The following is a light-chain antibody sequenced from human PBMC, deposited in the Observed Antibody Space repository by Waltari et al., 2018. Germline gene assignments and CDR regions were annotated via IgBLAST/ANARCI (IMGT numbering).Light chain of an antibody. CDR1: QSLLHRDGYNY. Sequence: DIAMTQSPLFLPVTPGEPASISCRSSQSLLHRDGYNYLDWYLQKPGQSPHLLIYWGSTRASGVPDRVSGSGSGTDFTLEISRVEADDVGIYYCMQALHTPFTFGPGTTVDFK. CDR2: WGS. CDR3: MQALHTPFT. V-gene: IGKV2-28*01. J-gene: IGKJ3*01.